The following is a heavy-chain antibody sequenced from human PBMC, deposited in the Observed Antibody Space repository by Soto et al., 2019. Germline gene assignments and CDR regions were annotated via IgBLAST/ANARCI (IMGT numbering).Heavy chain of an antibody. CDR2: IYYSGST. Sequence: SETLSLTCTVSGGSISSSSYYWGWIRQPPGKGLEWIGSIYYSGSTYYNPSLKSRVTISVDTSKNQFSLKLSSVTAADTAVYYCARLIPATSCPDYWGQGTLVTVSS. J-gene: IGHJ4*02. D-gene: IGHD2-2*01. V-gene: IGHV4-39*01. CDR1: GGSISSSSYY. CDR3: ARLIPATSCPDY.